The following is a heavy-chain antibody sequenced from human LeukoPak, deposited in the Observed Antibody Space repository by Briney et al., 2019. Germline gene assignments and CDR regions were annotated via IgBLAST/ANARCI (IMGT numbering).Heavy chain of an antibody. V-gene: IGHV4-34*01. CDR2: INHSGST. CDR3: ARRRGYSYGYGLDY. CDR1: GGSISSYY. Sequence: SETPSLTCTVSGGSISSYYWSWIRQPPGKGLEWIGEINHSGSTNYNPSLKSRVTISVDTSKNQFSLKLSSVAAADTAVYYCARRRGYSYGYGLDYWGQGTLVTVSS. D-gene: IGHD5-18*01. J-gene: IGHJ4*02.